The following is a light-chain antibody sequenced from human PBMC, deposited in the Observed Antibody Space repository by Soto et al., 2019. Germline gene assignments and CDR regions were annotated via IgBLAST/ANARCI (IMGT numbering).Light chain of an antibody. CDR3: HQYGSSPPYT. Sequence: EVVLTQSLGTLSLSPGESATLSCRASQSVTNKYLAWYQQKPGQGPRLLIFGSSDRATGIPDRFSGSGSGTDFTLTISRLEPEDFAVYYCHQYGSSPPYTFGQGTKLEIK. CDR2: GSS. CDR1: QSVTNKY. J-gene: IGKJ2*01. V-gene: IGKV3-20*01.